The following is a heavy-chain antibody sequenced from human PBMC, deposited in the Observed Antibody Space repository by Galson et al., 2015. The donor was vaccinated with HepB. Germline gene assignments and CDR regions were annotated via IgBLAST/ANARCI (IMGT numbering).Heavy chain of an antibody. CDR1: GFTFSSYA. CDR3: AKDKEVEDYYYYGMDV. D-gene: IGHD5-24*01. CDR2: ISGSGGST. V-gene: IGHV3-23*01. Sequence: LRLSCAASGFTFSSYAMSWVRQAPGKGLEWVSAISGSGGSTYYADSVKGRFTISRDNSKNTLYLQMNSLRAEDTAVYYCAKDKEVEDYYYYGMDVWGQGTTVTVSS. J-gene: IGHJ6*02.